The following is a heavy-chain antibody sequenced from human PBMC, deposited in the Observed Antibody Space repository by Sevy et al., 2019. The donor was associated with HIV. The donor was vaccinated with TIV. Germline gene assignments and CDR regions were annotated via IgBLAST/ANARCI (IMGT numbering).Heavy chain of an antibody. CDR2: ISPHNGDT. J-gene: IGHJ4*02. V-gene: IGHV1-18*01. D-gene: IGHD2-15*01. CDR1: GYTFSTYR. CDR3: ARAYCSGGSCYSLAY. Sequence: ASVKVSCKVSGYTFSTYRIMWVRQARGQGLEWMGWISPHNGDTNYAQKFQGRVTMITDKSTTTAHMELGSLRSDDTAVYYFARAYCSGGSCYSLAYWGQGTQVTVSS.